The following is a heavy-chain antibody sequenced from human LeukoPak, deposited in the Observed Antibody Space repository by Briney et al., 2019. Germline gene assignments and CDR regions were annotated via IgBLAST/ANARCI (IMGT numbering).Heavy chain of an antibody. Sequence: GGSLRLSCAASGFIVSSNYMSWVRQAPGKGLEWVSVIYSGGSTYYADSVKGRFTISRHNSKNTLYLQMNSLRAEDTAVYYCARAVAGTLDAFDIWGQGTMVTVSS. CDR1: GFIVSSNY. CDR2: IYSGGST. J-gene: IGHJ3*02. CDR3: ARAVAGTLDAFDI. V-gene: IGHV3-53*04. D-gene: IGHD6-19*01.